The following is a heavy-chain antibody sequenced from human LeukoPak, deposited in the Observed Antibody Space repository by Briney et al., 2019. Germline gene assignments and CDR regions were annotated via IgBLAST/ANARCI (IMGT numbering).Heavy chain of an antibody. Sequence: SETLSLTCTVSSGSISSSSYFWGWIRQPPGKGLEWIGSIYYSGSTYYNPSLKSRATLSVDTSKNQFSLKLSSVTAADTAVYYCARDLAVLGYFHFDYWGQGTLVTVSS. V-gene: IGHV4-39*07. CDR1: SGSISSSSYF. J-gene: IGHJ4*02. D-gene: IGHD3-22*01. CDR3: ARDLAVLGYFHFDY. CDR2: IYYSGST.